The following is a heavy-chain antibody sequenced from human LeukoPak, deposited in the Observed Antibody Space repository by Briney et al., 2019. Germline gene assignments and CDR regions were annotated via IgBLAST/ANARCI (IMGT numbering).Heavy chain of an antibody. J-gene: IGHJ4*02. CDR1: GFTFSSYG. CDR2: ISYDGSNK. V-gene: IGHV3-30*18. Sequence: GGSLRLSCAASGFTFSSYGMHWVLQAPGKGLEWVAVISYDGSNKYYADSVKGRFTISRDNSKNTLYLQMNSLRAEDTAVYYCAKDPAYDLYSSGSDYWGQGTLVTVSS. CDR3: AKDPAYDLYSSGSDY. D-gene: IGHD6-19*01.